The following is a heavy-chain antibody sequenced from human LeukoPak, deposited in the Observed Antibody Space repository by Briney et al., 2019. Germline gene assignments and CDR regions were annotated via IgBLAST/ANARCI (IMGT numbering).Heavy chain of an antibody. Sequence: ASVKVSCKASGGTFSSYAISWVRQAPGQGLEWMGWISGHNGNTNYAQKLQGRVSMTTDTSTSTAYMELRSLRSDDTAMYYCARLSSRTSPFDYWGQGTLVTVSS. CDR2: ISGHNGNT. D-gene: IGHD6-6*01. CDR3: ARLSSRTSPFDY. J-gene: IGHJ4*02. V-gene: IGHV1-18*01. CDR1: GGTFSSYA.